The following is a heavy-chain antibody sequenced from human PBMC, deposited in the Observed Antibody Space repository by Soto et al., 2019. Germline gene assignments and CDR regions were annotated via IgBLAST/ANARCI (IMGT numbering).Heavy chain of an antibody. CDR2: IYHSGST. D-gene: IGHD3-10*01. CDR1: GGSISSSNW. Sequence: SETLSLTCAVSGGSISSSNWWSWVRQPPGKGLEWIGEIYHSGSTNYNPSLKSRVTISVDKSKNQFSLKLSSVTAADTAVYYCARAPMVPTDHYYYGMDVWGQGTTVTVSS. V-gene: IGHV4-4*02. J-gene: IGHJ6*02. CDR3: ARAPMVPTDHYYYGMDV.